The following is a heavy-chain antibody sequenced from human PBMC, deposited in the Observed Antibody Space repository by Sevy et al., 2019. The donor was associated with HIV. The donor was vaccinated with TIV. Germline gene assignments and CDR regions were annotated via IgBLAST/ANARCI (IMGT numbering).Heavy chain of an antibody. J-gene: IGHJ4*02. CDR3: ARGIAEQWLVKRQSYYFDY. D-gene: IGHD6-19*01. V-gene: IGHV3-53*01. CDR2: IYSGGST. Sequence: GGSLRLSCAASGFTVSSNYMSWVRQAPGKGLEWVSVIYSGGSTYYADSVKGRFTISRDNSKNTLYLQMNSLRAEDTAVYYCARGIAEQWLVKRQSYYFDYWGQVTLVTVSS. CDR1: GFTVSSNY.